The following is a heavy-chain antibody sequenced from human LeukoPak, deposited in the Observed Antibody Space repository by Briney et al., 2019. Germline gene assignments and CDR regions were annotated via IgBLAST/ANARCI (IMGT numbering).Heavy chain of an antibody. CDR3: ARAYYYDSSGYYYFDY. D-gene: IGHD3-22*01. Sequence: SETLSLTCAVYGGSFSGYYWSWIRQPPGKGLEWIGEINHSGSTNYNPSLKSRVTISVDTSKNQFSLKLSSATAADTAVYYCARAYYYDSSGYYYFDYWGQGTLVTVSS. CDR1: GGSFSGYY. V-gene: IGHV4-34*01. J-gene: IGHJ4*02. CDR2: INHSGST.